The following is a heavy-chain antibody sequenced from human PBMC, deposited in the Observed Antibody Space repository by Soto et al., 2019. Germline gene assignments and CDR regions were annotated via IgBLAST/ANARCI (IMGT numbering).Heavy chain of an antibody. CDR3: ARGGWGAYYFDY. V-gene: IGHV3-74*01. J-gene: IGHJ4*02. CDR1: GFTFSNYW. Sequence: EVQLVESGGGLVQPGGSLRLSCAASGFTFSNYWMHWVRQAPGKGLVWVSRIKSDVSTTSYADSVKGRFTISRDNAKNTLYLKMNSLRAEDTAVYYCARGGWGAYYFDYWGQGTLVTVSS. D-gene: IGHD1-26*01. CDR2: IKSDVSTT.